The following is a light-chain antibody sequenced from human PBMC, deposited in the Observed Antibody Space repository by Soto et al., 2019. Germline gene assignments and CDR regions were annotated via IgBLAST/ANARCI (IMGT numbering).Light chain of an antibody. CDR2: TAS. J-gene: IGKJ2*01. V-gene: IGKV1-27*01. CDR1: QGIKNY. Sequence: DIQMTQSPSSLSASIGDRVTITCRASQGIKNYLAWYQQKPGKVPKLLIYTASTLQSGVPSRFSGSASGTDFTLTISSLQPEDVATYNCQKYSGPLYTFGQGTKLEIK. CDR3: QKYSGPLYT.